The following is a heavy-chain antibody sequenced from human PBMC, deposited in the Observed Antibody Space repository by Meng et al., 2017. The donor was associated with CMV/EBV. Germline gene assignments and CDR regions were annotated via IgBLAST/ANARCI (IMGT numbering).Heavy chain of an antibody. CDR1: GGSISSSSYY. CDR3: ARLGQYRYFQH. Sequence: GSLRLSCTVSGGSISSSSYYWGWIRQPPGKGLEWIGSIYYSRSTYYNPSLKSRVTISVDTSKNPFSLKLSSVTAADTAVYYCARLGQYRYFQHWGQGTLVTVSS. CDR2: IYYSRST. V-gene: IGHV4-39*01. D-gene: IGHD3-16*01. J-gene: IGHJ1*01.